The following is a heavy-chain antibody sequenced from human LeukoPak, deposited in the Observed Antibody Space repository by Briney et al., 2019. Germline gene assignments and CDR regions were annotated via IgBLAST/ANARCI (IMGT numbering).Heavy chain of an antibody. D-gene: IGHD1/OR15-1a*01. V-gene: IGHV5-51*01. CDR3: ARLGTSNWNNQH. CDR2: TYPGDSDT. CDR1: GYSSPIYW. J-gene: IGHJ1*01. Sequence: GESLKISCKGSGYSSPIYWIGWVRQMPGKGLEWMGITYPGDSDTRYSPSFQGQVTISADKSISTAYLQWSSLKASDTAMYYCARLGTSNWNNQHWGQGTLVTVSS.